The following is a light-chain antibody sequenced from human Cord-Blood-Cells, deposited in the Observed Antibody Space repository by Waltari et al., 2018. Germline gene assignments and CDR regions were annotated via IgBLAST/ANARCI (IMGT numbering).Light chain of an antibody. CDR1: SSDVGSYNL. CDR3: CSYAGSITWV. CDR2: EGS. J-gene: IGLJ3*02. Sequence: QSALTQPASVSGSPGQSITISCTGTSSDVGSYNLASWYQQHPAKAPKLMIYEGSKRHSGVSKRFPGTKSGNTASQTISWLQAEDEADYYCCSYAGSITWVFGGGTKLTVL. V-gene: IGLV2-23*01.